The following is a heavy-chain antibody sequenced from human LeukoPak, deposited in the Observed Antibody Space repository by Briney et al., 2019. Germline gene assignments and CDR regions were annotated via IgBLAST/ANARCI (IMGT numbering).Heavy chain of an antibody. D-gene: IGHD5-18*01. CDR1: GIIFSNYW. J-gene: IGHJ4*02. CDR2: INRDGSST. Sequence: GGSLRLSCAASGIIFSNYWMHWVRQAPGKGLVWVSRINRDGSSTSYADSVKGRFTISRDNAKNTLYLQMNSLRAEDTAVYYCAGGGGYSYGSFDYWGQGTLVTVSS. CDR3: AGGGGYSYGSFDY. V-gene: IGHV3-74*01.